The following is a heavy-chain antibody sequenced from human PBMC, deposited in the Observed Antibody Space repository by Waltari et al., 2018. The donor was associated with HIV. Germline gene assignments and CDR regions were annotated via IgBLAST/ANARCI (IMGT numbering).Heavy chain of an antibody. Sequence: QLQLQESGPGLVKPSETLSLTCTVSGGSISSSNYYWGWLRQPPGKGLEWIGSIYYSGSTYNNKSLKSRVTISVDTSKNHFSPKLRSVTAADTAVYYCGRHRIATTGLDAFDIWGQGTMVTVSS. J-gene: IGHJ3*02. D-gene: IGHD6-13*01. CDR3: GRHRIATTGLDAFDI. V-gene: IGHV4-39*01. CDR2: IYYSGST. CDR1: GGSISSSNYY.